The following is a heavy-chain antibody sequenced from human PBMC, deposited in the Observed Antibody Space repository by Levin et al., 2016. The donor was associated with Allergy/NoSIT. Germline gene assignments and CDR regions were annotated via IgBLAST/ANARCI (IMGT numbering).Heavy chain of an antibody. CDR2: IYYTGTT. J-gene: IGHJ6*02. Sequence: WIRQPPGKGLEWIGHIYYTGTTKYNPSLKSRVTMSVTTSKNQFSVELSSVTAADTAVYYCATEGPTYGMDVWGQGTTVTVSS. V-gene: IGHV4-59*08. CDR3: ATEGPTYGMDV.